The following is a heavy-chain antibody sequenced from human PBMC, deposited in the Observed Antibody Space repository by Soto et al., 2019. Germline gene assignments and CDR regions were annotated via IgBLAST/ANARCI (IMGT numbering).Heavy chain of an antibody. CDR1: GGSISSGGYY. Sequence: PSXXLFLTCTVSGGSISSGGYYWSWIRQHPGKGLEWIGYIYYSGSTYYNPSLKSRVTISVDTSKNQFSLKLSSVTAADTAVYYCARSGYSYGPNPLLYWGQGTLVTVSS. CDR3: ARSGYSYGPNPLLY. J-gene: IGHJ4*02. V-gene: IGHV4-31*03. CDR2: IYYSGST. D-gene: IGHD5-18*01.